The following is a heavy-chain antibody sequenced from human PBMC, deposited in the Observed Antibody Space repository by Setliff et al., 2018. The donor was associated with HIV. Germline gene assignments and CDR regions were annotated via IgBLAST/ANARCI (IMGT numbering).Heavy chain of an antibody. J-gene: IGHJ1*01. V-gene: IGHV4-61*09. CDR2: IYTSGST. CDR1: GGSISSDNYY. Sequence: SETLSLTCIVSGGSISSDNYYWTWIRQPAGKGLEWIGQIYTSGSTNYNPSLKSRVTMSVDTSKNQFSLKLSSVTAADTAVYYCASTYYYDSLHFHHWGQGTLVTVSS. D-gene: IGHD3-22*01. CDR3: ASTYYYDSLHFHH.